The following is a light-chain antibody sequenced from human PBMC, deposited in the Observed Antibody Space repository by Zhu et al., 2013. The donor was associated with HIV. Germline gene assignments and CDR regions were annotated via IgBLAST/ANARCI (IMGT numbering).Light chain of an antibody. CDR3: QEYNNYSGT. J-gene: IGKJ1*01. CDR1: QSISSW. V-gene: IGKV1-5*01. CDR2: DAS. Sequence: DIQMTQSPSTLSASVGDRVTITCRASQSISSWLAWYQQKPGKAPKLLIYDASSLESGVPSRFSGSGSGTEFTLTISSLQPDDFATYYCQEYNNYSGTFGQGTKVEMK.